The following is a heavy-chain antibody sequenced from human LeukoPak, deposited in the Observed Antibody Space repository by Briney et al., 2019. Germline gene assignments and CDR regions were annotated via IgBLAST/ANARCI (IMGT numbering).Heavy chain of an antibody. V-gene: IGHV3-20*04. CDR2: INWNGGST. D-gene: IGHD6-13*01. CDR1: GFTFDDYG. Sequence: GGSLRLSCAASGFTFDDYGMSWVRQAPGKGLEWVSGINWNGGSTGYADSVKGRFTISRDNAKNSLYLQMNSLRAEDTALYYCARCESSSWYDTFDYWGQGTLVTVSS. J-gene: IGHJ4*02. CDR3: ARCESSSWYDTFDY.